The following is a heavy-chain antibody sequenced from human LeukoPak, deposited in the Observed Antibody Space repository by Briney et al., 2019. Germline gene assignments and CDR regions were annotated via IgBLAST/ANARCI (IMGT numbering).Heavy chain of an antibody. V-gene: IGHV3-74*01. CDR3: ARSNQADDY. CDR1: GFTFSSYW. D-gene: IGHD1-14*01. Sequence: GRSLRLSCAASGFTFSSYWMHWVRQVPGKGLVWVARVNPGGSSITYADSVKGRFTISRDNAKNTLYLQMDSLRAEDTGVYYCARSNQADDYWGQGTLVTVSS. CDR2: VNPGGSSI. J-gene: IGHJ4*02.